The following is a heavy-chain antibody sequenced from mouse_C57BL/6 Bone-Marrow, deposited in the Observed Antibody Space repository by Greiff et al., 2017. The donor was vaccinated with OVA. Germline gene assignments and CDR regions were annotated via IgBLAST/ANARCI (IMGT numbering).Heavy chain of an antibody. CDR2: IYIGNGYT. CDR3: ARKDYGSHWYFDV. D-gene: IGHD1-1*01. CDR1: GYTFTSYG. V-gene: IGHV1-58*01. J-gene: IGHJ1*03. Sequence: EVQRVESGAELVRPGSSVKMSCKTSGYTFTSYGINWVKQRPGQGLEWIGYIYIGNGYTEYNEKFKGKATLTSDTSSSTAYMQLSSLTSEDSAIYFCARKDYGSHWYFDVWGTGTTVTVSS.